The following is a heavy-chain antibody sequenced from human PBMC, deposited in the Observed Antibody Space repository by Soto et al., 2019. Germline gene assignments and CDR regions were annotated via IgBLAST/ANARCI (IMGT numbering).Heavy chain of an antibody. CDR3: ARGRKIAAARLDY. CDR2: TYYSSRWYT. D-gene: IGHD6-13*01. J-gene: IGHJ4*02. CDR1: GDSVSSNSAA. V-gene: IGHV6-1*01. Sequence: LPRTCLISGDSVSSNSAAWNWIRQSPLRRVEWLGRTYYSSRWYTDYATALKTRISINPDTPKNQVSQQLNSVTPEDPAVYFCARGRKIAAARLDYWGPIRLFDVSS.